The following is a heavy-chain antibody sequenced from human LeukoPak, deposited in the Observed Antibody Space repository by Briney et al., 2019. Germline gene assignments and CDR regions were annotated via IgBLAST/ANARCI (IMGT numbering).Heavy chain of an antibody. CDR3: AREGNWNYANGYFDY. CDR2: ISRSGNIT. V-gene: IGHV3-48*04. J-gene: IGHJ4*02. CDR1: GAAFSKYG. D-gene: IGHD1-7*01. Sequence: PGGSLRLSCAASGAAFSKYGMKWVRQAAGAGLEYISGISRSGNITHYADSVKGRFTISRDNAKNSLYLQMNSLRAEDTAVYYCAREGNWNYANGYFDYWGQGTLVTVSS.